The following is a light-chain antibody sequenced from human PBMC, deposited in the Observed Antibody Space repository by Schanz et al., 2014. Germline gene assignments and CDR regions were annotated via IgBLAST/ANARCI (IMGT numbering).Light chain of an antibody. Sequence: DIQMTQSPSTLSASVGDRVTITCRASESIGRLLAWYQQIPGKAPKVLINDASNLESGVPSRFSGSGSGTEFTLTISSLEPEDFAVYYCQQRKKWPITFGQGTRLEIK. CDR1: ESIGRL. V-gene: IGKV1-5*01. CDR2: DAS. J-gene: IGKJ5*01. CDR3: QQRKKWPIT.